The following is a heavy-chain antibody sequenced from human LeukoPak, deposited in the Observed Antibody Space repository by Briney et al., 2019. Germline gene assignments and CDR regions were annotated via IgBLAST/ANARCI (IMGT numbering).Heavy chain of an antibody. CDR1: GFTFSSYW. J-gene: IGHJ4*02. CDR3: ARVRFRRLYSSSFTYYFDY. CDR2: IKQDGSEK. D-gene: IGHD6-13*01. V-gene: IGHV3-7*01. Sequence: GGSLRLSCAASGFTFSSYWMSWVRQAPGKGLEWVANIKQDGSEKYYVDSVKGRFTISRDNAKNSLYLQMNSLRAEDTAVYYCARVRFRRLYSSSFTYYFDYWGQGTLVTVSS.